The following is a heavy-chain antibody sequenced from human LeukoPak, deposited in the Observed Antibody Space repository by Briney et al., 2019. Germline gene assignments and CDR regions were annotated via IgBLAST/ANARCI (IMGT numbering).Heavy chain of an antibody. J-gene: IGHJ4*02. CDR3: VRQGGWGGAASLIEF. CDR1: GGSISSYY. Sequence: PSETLSLTCTVSGGSISSYYWSWIRQPPGKGLEWIGYIYYSGSTNHNPSLKSRVTISVDTSKNQFSLKLSSVTASDTATFYCVRQGGWGGAASLIEFWGQGILVTVSS. CDR2: IYYSGST. V-gene: IGHV4-59*08. D-gene: IGHD2-15*01.